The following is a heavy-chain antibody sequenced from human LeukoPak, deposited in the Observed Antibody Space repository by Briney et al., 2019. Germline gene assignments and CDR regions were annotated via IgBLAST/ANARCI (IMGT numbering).Heavy chain of an antibody. J-gene: IGHJ4*02. CDR1: GYTFTGYY. CDR3: ARGPSMIVVVITNDFDY. V-gene: IGHV1-2*02. CDR2: INPNSGGT. Sequence: ASVKVSCKASGYTFTGYYMHWVRQAPGQGLEWMGWINPNSGGTNYAQKFQGRVTMTRDTSISTAYMELSRLRSDDTAVYYCARGPSMIVVVITNDFDYWGQGTLVTVSS. D-gene: IGHD3-22*01.